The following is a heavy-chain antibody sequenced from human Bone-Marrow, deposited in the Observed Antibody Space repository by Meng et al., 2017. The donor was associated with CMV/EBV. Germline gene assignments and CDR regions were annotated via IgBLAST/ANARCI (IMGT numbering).Heavy chain of an antibody. Sequence: GESLKISCAASGFTFSSYAMSWVRQAPGKGLEWASAISGSGGSTYYADSVKGRFTISRDNSKDTLYLQMNSLRAEDTAVYYCTTIYCSSTSCYDYWGQGTLVTVSS. D-gene: IGHD2-2*01. J-gene: IGHJ4*02. CDR3: TTIYCSSTSCYDY. CDR1: GFTFSSYA. V-gene: IGHV3-23*01. CDR2: ISGSGGST.